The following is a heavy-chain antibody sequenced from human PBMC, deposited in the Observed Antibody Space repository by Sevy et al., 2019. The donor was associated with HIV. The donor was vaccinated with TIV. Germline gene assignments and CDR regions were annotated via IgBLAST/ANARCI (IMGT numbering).Heavy chain of an antibody. CDR1: GGTFSSYA. J-gene: IGHJ4*02. D-gene: IGHD3-9*01. Sequence: ASVKVSCKASGGTFSSYAISWVRQAPGQGLEWMGGIIPIFGTANYGPKFQGRVTITADESTSTDNLKRSSPRSEDTAGYYGAGENLSRGVRYFGRPYYFDYWGQGTLVTVSS. CDR2: IIPIFGTA. V-gene: IGHV1-69*13. CDR3: AGENLSRGVRYFGRPYYFDY.